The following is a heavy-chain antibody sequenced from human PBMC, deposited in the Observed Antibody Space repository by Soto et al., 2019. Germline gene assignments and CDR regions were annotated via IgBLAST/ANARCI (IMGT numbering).Heavy chain of an antibody. CDR2: ISSSSSFR. Sequence: EVHLVESGGGLVKPGGSLRLSCAASGFTFTNHNMNWVRQAPGKGLEWVSSISSSSSFRNYADSVKGQFSISRDNDKNLVYLQMDSLRAEDTAVYYCARDPPLSVLVVVATDDFWGQGTLVTVSS. CDR3: ARDPPLSVLVVVATDDF. V-gene: IGHV3-21*01. J-gene: IGHJ4*02. D-gene: IGHD2-21*01. CDR1: GFTFTNHN.